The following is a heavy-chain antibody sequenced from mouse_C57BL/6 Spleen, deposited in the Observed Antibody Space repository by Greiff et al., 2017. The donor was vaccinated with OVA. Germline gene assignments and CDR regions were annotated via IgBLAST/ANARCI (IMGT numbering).Heavy chain of an antibody. CDR3: ARCGGSGSWYFDV. D-gene: IGHD1-1*01. J-gene: IGHJ1*03. CDR2: IDPNSGGT. CDR1: GYTFTSYW. Sequence: QVQLKQPGAELVKPGASVKLSCKASGYTFTSYWMHWVKQRPGRGLEWIGRIDPNSGGTKYNEKFKSKATLTVDKPSSTAYMQLSILTSEDSADYYCARCGGSGSWYFDVWGTGTTVTVSS. V-gene: IGHV1-72*01.